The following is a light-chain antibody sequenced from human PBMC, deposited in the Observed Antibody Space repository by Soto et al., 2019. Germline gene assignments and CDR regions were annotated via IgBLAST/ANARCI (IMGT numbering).Light chain of an antibody. CDR2: GAS. V-gene: IGKV3-20*01. CDR1: QSVRSTH. J-gene: IGKJ5*01. CDR3: QQYATSPRP. Sequence: IVWTQSPVTLSVSPGERATLCCSASQSVRSTHLAWYQLKPGQDPRLSIYGASSRATGIPDRFSGSGSGTDFTLTISRLEPEDFAVYICQQYATSPRPFGQPTPLAI.